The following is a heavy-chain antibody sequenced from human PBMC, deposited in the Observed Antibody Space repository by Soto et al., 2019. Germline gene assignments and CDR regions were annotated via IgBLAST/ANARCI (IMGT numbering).Heavy chain of an antibody. CDR1: GGSVSGYY. CDR3: ARLSRIAAAGTSSYLSMDV. D-gene: IGHD6-13*01. V-gene: IGHV4-59*02. Sequence: SETLSLTCTVSGGSVSGYYWSWIPQSPGKGLEWIGYIHYSGTTNFNPSLKSRLTMSVDTSNNQFSLKLSSVTAGDTAIYYCARLSRIAAAGTSSYLSMDVWGQGTTVTVYS. CDR2: IHYSGTT. J-gene: IGHJ6*02.